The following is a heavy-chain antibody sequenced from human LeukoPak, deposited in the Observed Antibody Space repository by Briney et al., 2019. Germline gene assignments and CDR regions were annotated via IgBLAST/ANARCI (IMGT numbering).Heavy chain of an antibody. Sequence: PGGSLRLSCAASGFTFSSYWMSWVRQAPGKGLEWVASIDTTSTYIFYADSVRGRFTISRDHARSSLSLQMHSLTADDTAVYYCARSRRDSAWYIDDYWGQGTLVTVSS. CDR3: ARSRRDSAWYIDDY. J-gene: IGHJ4*02. CDR2: IDTTSTYI. D-gene: IGHD6-13*01. CDR1: GFTFSSYW. V-gene: IGHV3-21*01.